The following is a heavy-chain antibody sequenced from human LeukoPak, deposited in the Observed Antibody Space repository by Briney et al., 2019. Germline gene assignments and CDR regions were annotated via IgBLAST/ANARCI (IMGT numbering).Heavy chain of an antibody. CDR2: IYYSGST. D-gene: IGHD5-12*01. J-gene: IGHJ4*02. CDR3: AREDTVAGVDY. V-gene: IGHV4-39*02. CDR1: GGSISSSSYY. Sequence: SETLSLTCTVSGGSISSSSYYWGWIRQPPGKGLEWIGSIYYSGSTYYNPSLKSRVTISVDTSKNQFSLKLSSVTAADTAVYYCAREDTVAGVDYWGQGTLVTVSS.